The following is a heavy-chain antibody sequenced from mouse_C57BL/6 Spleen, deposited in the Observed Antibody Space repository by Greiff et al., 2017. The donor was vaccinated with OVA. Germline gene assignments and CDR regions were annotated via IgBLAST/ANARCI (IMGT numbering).Heavy chain of an antibody. CDR2: INPNNGGT. Sequence: VQLKESGPELVKPGASVKIPCKASGYTFTDYNMDWVKQSHGKSLEWIGDINPNNGGTIYNQKFKGKATLTVDKSSSTAYMELRSLTAEDTEVYDCARSGNYGSSLIFDYWGQGTTLTVSA. V-gene: IGHV1-18*01. CDR3: ARSGNYGSSLIFDY. J-gene: IGHJ2*01. D-gene: IGHD1-1*01. CDR1: GYTFTDYN.